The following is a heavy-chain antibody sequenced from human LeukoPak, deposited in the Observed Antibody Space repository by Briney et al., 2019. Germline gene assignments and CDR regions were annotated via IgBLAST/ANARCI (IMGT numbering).Heavy chain of an antibody. CDR2: INPNSGGT. CDR1: GYTFTGYY. J-gene: IGHJ3*02. Sequence: GASVKVSCKASGYTFTGYYMHWVRQAPGQGLEWMGWINPNSGGTSYAQKFQGRVTMTRDTSISTAYMELSRLRSDDTAVYYCARDLQWLRPRNDAFDIWGQGTMVTVSS. D-gene: IGHD5-12*01. CDR3: ARDLQWLRPRNDAFDI. V-gene: IGHV1-2*02.